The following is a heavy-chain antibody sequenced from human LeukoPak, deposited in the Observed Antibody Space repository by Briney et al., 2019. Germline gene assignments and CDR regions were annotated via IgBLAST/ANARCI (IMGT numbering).Heavy chain of an antibody. Sequence: SETLSLTCAVYVGSFSGHYWSWIRQPPGKGLEWIGEINHSGSTNYNPSLKSRFTISVDTSKNQFSLKLSSVTAADTAVYYCASSSSWSRSNFDYWGQGTLVTVSS. V-gene: IGHV4-34*01. J-gene: IGHJ4*02. D-gene: IGHD6-13*01. CDR1: VGSFSGHY. CDR3: ASSSSWSRSNFDY. CDR2: INHSGST.